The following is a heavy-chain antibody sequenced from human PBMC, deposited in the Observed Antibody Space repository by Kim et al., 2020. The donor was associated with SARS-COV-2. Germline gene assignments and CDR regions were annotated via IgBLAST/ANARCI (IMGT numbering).Heavy chain of an antibody. V-gene: IGHV3-11*01. CDR2: ISPSGHDI. Sequence: GGSLRLSCTASGFKFGDFYMSWIRQAPGKGLESLSYISPSGHDINYADSVKGRFTIPRNNAKNSLYLQMDSLRDEDTAVYYCSRDPRPLDYWGQGTLVTVSS. CDR3: SRDPRPLDY. J-gene: IGHJ4*02. CDR1: GFKFGDFY.